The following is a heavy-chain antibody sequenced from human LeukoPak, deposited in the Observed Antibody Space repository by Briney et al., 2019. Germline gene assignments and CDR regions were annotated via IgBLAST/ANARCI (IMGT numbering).Heavy chain of an antibody. Sequence: GGSLRLSCTASGFTFSSVWMSWVRQAPGKGLQWVGRIRKTADGGTADYAAPVQGRFSTSRDDSKKTLYLQMNSLKTEDTAVYYCTTGGSTAGNWGQGTLVTVSS. CDR3: TTGGSTAGN. J-gene: IGHJ4*02. V-gene: IGHV3-15*01. CDR1: GFTFSSVW. CDR2: IRKTADGGTA.